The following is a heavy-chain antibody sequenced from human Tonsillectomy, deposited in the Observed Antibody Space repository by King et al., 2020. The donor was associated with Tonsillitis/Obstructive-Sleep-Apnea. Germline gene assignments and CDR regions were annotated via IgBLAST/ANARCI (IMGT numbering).Heavy chain of an antibody. V-gene: IGHV3-30*18. CDR2: ISYDGSNK. D-gene: IGHD1-26*01. J-gene: IGHJ4*02. CDR3: AKDSGGSYYSGADY. CDR1: GFTFSSYG. Sequence: QLVQSGGGVVQPGRSLRLSCAASGFTFSSYGMHWVRQAPGKGLEWVAVISYDGSNKYYADSVKGRLTISRDNSKNTLYLQMNSLRAEDTAVYYCAKDSGGSYYSGADYWGQGTLVTVSS.